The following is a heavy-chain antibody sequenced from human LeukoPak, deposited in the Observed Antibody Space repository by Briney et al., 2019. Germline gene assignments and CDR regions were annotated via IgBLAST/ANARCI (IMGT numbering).Heavy chain of an antibody. J-gene: IGHJ1*01. CDR1: GYSFTSYW. CDR3: ARLEYYYDSSGYYRQGYFQH. D-gene: IGHD3-22*01. Sequence: GESLKISCKGSGYSFTSYWIGWVRQMPGKGLEWMGIIYPGDSDTRYSPSFQGQVTISADKSISTAYLQWSSLKASDTAMYYCARLEYYYDSSGYYRQGYFQHWGQGTLVTVSS. V-gene: IGHV5-51*01. CDR2: IYPGDSDT.